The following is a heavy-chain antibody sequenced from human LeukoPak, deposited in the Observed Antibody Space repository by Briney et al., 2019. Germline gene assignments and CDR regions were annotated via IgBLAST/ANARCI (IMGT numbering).Heavy chain of an antibody. D-gene: IGHD1-26*01. V-gene: IGHV4-4*07. J-gene: IGHJ3*02. CDR1: GGSISSYY. CDR2: IYTSGST. Sequence: SETLSLTCTVSGGSISSYYWSWIRQPAGKGLEWIGRIYTSGSTYYNPSLKSRVTMSVDTSKNQFSLKLSSVTAADTAVYYCARPKNSGSYHGDAFDIWGQGTMVTVSS. CDR3: ARPKNSGSYHGDAFDI.